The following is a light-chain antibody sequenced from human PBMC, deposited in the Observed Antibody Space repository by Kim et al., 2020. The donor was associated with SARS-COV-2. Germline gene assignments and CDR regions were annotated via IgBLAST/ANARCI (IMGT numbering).Light chain of an antibody. CDR3: AAWDNSLNGVV. CDR1: SSNIGSNT. Sequence: QSVLTQPPSASGTPGQTVSISCSGSSSNIGSNTVNWYQQLPGTAPKLLIYTNSQRPSGVPDRFSGSRSGTSASLAIGGLQSEDEADYYCAAWDNSLNGVVFGGGTQLTVL. CDR2: TNS. J-gene: IGLJ2*01. V-gene: IGLV1-44*01.